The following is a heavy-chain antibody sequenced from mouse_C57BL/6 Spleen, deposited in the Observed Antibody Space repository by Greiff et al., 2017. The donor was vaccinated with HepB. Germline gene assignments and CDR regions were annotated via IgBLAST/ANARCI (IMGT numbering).Heavy chain of an antibody. CDR1: GYTFTDYN. CDR2: INPNNGGT. Sequence: EVQLQQSGPELVKPGASVKIPCKASGYTFTDYNMDWVKQSHGKSLEWIGDINPNNGGTIYNQKFKGKATLTVDKSSSTAYMELRSLTSEDTAVYYCARGTAQAYYYAMDYWGQGTAVTVSS. V-gene: IGHV1-18*01. CDR3: ARGTAQAYYYAMDY. J-gene: IGHJ4*01. D-gene: IGHD3-2*02.